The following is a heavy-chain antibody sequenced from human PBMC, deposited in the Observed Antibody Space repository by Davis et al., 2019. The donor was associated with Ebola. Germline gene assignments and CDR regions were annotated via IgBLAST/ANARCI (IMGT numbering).Heavy chain of an antibody. D-gene: IGHD6-13*01. CDR1: GFHFSAYS. V-gene: IGHV3-48*02. CDR2: ISSGGVTT. J-gene: IGHJ6*02. CDR3: ARQQLVQQVYYQGLDV. Sequence: GGSLRLSCAASGFHFSAYSMTWVRQAPGKGLQWLSYISSGGVTTYYADSVTGRFSTSRDNAKNSLFLQMSSLRDEDTAVYYCARQQLVQQVYYQGLDVWGQGTTVTVSS.